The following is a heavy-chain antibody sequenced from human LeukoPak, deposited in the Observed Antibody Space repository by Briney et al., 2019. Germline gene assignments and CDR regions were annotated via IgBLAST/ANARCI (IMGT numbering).Heavy chain of an antibody. V-gene: IGHV3-23*01. CDR3: ARELLYFDY. CDR1: GFTLNTYA. CDR2: ISVSGSST. D-gene: IGHD1-26*01. J-gene: IGHJ4*02. Sequence: PGGTLRLSCAASGFTLNTYAMNWVRQAPGKGLEWVSVISVSGSSTYYADSVKGRFTISRDNAKNLLYLQMNSLRAEDTAVYYCARELLYFDYWGQGTLVTVSS.